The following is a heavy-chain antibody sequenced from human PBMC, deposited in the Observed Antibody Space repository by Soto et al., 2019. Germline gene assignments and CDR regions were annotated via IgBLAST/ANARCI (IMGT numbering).Heavy chain of an antibody. CDR2: ISGGGSYI. CDR1: GFTFSDEN. CDR3: ARYSDCHSTRCFFPPLV. Sequence: GGPLRLSCSASGFTFSDENMSWVRQVPGKGLEWVSGISGGGSYIFYADSVQGRFSISRDNPKNSLFLEMNSLRVEDTAVYYCARYSDCHSTRCFFPPLVWGQGTTVTVSS. J-gene: IGHJ6*02. V-gene: IGHV3-21*06. D-gene: IGHD2-2*01.